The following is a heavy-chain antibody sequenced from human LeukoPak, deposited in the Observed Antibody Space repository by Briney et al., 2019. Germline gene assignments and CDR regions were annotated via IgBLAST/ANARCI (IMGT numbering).Heavy chain of an antibody. CDR1: GFTFSSYA. Sequence: PGGSLRLSCAASGFTFSSYAMHWVRQAPGKGLEYVSSISSNGGSTYYANSVKGRFTISRDNAKNSLYLQMNSLRAEDTAVYYCARDPYNSGYVVHYYYMDVWGKGTTVTISS. D-gene: IGHD5-12*01. CDR3: ARDPYNSGYVVHYYYMDV. CDR2: ISSNGGST. V-gene: IGHV3-64*01. J-gene: IGHJ6*03.